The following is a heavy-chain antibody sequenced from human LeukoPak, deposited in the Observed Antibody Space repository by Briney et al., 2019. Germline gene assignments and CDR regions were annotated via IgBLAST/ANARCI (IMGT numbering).Heavy chain of an antibody. CDR3: AKPMYSSGPFVDY. D-gene: IGHD6-19*01. V-gene: IGHV3-30*02. CDR1: GFTFSSYG. CDR2: IRYDGSNK. J-gene: IGHJ4*02. Sequence: GGSLRLSCAASGFTFSSYGMHWVRQAPGKGLEWVAFIRYDGSNKYYADSVKGRFTISRDNSKNTLYLQMNSLRAEDTAVYYCAKPMYSSGPFVDYWGQGALVTVSS.